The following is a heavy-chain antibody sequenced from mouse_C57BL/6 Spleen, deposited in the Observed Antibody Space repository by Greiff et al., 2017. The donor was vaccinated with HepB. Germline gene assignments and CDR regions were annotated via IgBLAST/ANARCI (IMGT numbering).Heavy chain of an antibody. D-gene: IGHD4-1*01. Sequence: QVQLQQPGAELVKPGASVKLSCKASGYTFTSYWMQWVKQRPGQGLEWIGEIDPSDSYTNYNQKFKGKATLTVDTSSSTAYMQLSSLTSEDSAVYYGARRWDGGFAYWGQGTLVTVSA. CDR1: GYTFTSYW. CDR3: ARRWDGGFAY. V-gene: IGHV1-50*01. J-gene: IGHJ3*01. CDR2: IDPSDSYT.